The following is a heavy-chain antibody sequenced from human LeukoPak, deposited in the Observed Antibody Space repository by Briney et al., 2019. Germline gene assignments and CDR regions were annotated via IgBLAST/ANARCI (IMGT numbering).Heavy chain of an antibody. Sequence: SETLSLTCTVSGGSISSYYWSWIRQPPGKGLEWIGSIYYSGSTYYNPSLKSRVTISVDTSKNQFSLKLSSVTAADTAVYYCARDVGVGAARPFDPWGQGTLVTVSS. CDR3: ARDVGVGAARPFDP. D-gene: IGHD6-6*01. V-gene: IGHV4-39*07. CDR2: IYYSGST. CDR1: GGSISSYY. J-gene: IGHJ5*02.